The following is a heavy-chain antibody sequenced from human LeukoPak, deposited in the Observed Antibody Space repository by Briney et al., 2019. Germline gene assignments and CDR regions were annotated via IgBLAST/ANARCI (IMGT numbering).Heavy chain of an antibody. CDR3: ARESSGYDPPLYYYGMDV. J-gene: IGHJ6*02. V-gene: IGHV3-11*04. Sequence: GGSLRLSCAASGFTFSDYYMSWIRQAPGEGLEWVSYISSSGSTIYYADSVKGRLTISRDNAKNSLFLQMDSLRAEDTAVYFCARESSGYDPPLYYYGMDVWGQGTTVTVSS. CDR1: GFTFSDYY. CDR2: ISSSGSTI. D-gene: IGHD5-12*01.